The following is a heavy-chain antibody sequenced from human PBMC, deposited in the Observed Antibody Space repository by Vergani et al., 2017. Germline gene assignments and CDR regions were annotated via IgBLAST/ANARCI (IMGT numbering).Heavy chain of an antibody. CDR3: ARIYCSSTSCYLGADY. D-gene: IGHD2-2*01. J-gene: IGHJ4*02. Sequence: EVQRVQSGAEVKKPGESLKISCKGSGYSFTSYWIGWVRQMPGKGLEWMGIIYPGDSDTRYSPSFQGQVTISADKSISTAYLQWSSLKASDTAMYYCARIYCSSTSCYLGADYWGQGTLVTVSS. V-gene: IGHV5-51*01. CDR2: IYPGDSDT. CDR1: GYSFTSYW.